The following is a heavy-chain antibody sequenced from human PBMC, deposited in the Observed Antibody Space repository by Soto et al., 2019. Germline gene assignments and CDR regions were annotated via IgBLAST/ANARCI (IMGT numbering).Heavy chain of an antibody. J-gene: IGHJ3*02. Sequence: QVQLVESGGGVVQPGTSLRLSCEASGFTFSGFGMHWVRQAPGKGLEWVAVIWYDASKKYYADCVKGRFTISRDNSKDALYLQMNSLRAEDTAVYYCARGRGGSYGGNSAHFDIWGQGTRVPVSS. CDR3: ARGRGGSYGGNSAHFDI. V-gene: IGHV3-33*01. CDR1: GFTFSGFG. CDR2: IWYDASKK. D-gene: IGHD4-17*01.